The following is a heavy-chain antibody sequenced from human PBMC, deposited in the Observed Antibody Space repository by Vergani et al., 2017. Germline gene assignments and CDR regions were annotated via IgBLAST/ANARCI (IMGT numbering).Heavy chain of an antibody. CDR1: GYTFTSYD. CDR2: MNPNSGNT. V-gene: IGHV1-8*01. D-gene: IGHD6-13*01. J-gene: IGHJ4*02. Sequence: QVQLLQSGAEVKKPGASVKVSCKASGYTFTSYDINWVRQATGQGLEWMGWMNPNSGNTGYAQKFQGRVTMTRNTSISTAYMELSSLRSEDTAMYYCARALIAAAGEPFSYWGQGTLVTVSS. CDR3: ARALIAAAGEPFSY.